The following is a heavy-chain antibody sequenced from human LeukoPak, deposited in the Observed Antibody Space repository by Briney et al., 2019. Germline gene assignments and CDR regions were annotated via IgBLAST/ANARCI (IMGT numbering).Heavy chain of an antibody. J-gene: IGHJ4*02. CDR3: ARTGYFYTTGNFDL. CDR1: GGSFSGYY. D-gene: IGHD4-17*01. V-gene: IGHV4-34*01. CDR2: INHSGST. Sequence: SETLSLTCAVYGGSFSGYYWSWIRQPPGKGLEWIGEINHSGSTNYNPSLKSRATISVDMSNNQFSLKLSSVTAADTAVYYCARTGYFYTTGNFDLWGQGTLVAVSS.